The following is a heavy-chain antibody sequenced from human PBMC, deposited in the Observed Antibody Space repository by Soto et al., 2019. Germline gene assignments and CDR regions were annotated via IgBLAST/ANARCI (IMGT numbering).Heavy chain of an antibody. V-gene: IGHV2-5*02. CDR2: IYWDDHK. CDR3: AHRPPSTDCFDY. CDR1: GFSLSTSGMG. J-gene: IGHJ4*02. Sequence: QITLKESGPTLVKPTQTLTLTCTFSGFSLSTSGMGVAWIRQPPGKALEWLALIYWDDHKVYNPSLKSRLTITKDTSKNQVVLTMTNMDPVDTATYFCAHRPPSTDCFDYWGQGTLVSVSS.